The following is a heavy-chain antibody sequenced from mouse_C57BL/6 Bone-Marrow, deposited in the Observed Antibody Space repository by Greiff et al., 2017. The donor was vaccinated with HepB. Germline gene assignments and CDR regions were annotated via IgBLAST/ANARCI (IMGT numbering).Heavy chain of an antibody. Sequence: DVQLQESGGGLVQPGGSMKLSCAASGFTFSDAWMDWVRQSPEKGLEWVAEIRNKANNHATYYAESVKGRFTISRDDSKSSVYLQMNSLRAEDTGIYYCTRGGYYGSSSAWFAYWGQGTLVTVSA. CDR1: GFTFSDAW. D-gene: IGHD1-1*01. V-gene: IGHV6-6*01. CDR3: TRGGYYGSSSAWFAY. J-gene: IGHJ3*01. CDR2: IRNKANNHAT.